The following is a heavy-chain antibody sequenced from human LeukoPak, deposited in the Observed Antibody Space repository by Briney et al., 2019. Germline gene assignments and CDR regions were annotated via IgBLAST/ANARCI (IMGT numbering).Heavy chain of an antibody. J-gene: IGHJ5*02. V-gene: IGHV4-34*01. CDR1: GGSFSGYY. CDR3: ARGGIVVVVTTTRRVNWFDP. D-gene: IGHD2-15*01. Sequence: SETLSLTCAVYGGSFSGYYWSWIRQPPGKGLEWIGEINHSGSTNYNPSLKSRVTISIDTSKNQFSLKLSSVTAADTAVYYCARGGIVVVVTTTRRVNWFDPWGQGTLVTVSS. CDR2: INHSGST.